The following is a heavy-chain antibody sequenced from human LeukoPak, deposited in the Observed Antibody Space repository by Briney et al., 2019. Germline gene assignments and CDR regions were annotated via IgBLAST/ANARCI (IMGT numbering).Heavy chain of an antibody. V-gene: IGHV1-2*02. CDR3: ARVDGYDFWSYYFDY. D-gene: IGHD3-3*01. J-gene: IGHJ4*02. CDR1: GYTFTGYY. Sequence: GASVKASCKASGYTFTGYYMHWVRQAPGQGLEWMGWINPNSGGTNYAQKFQGRVTMTRDTSISTAYMELSRLRSDDTAVYYCARVDGYDFWSYYFDYWGQGTLVTVSS. CDR2: INPNSGGT.